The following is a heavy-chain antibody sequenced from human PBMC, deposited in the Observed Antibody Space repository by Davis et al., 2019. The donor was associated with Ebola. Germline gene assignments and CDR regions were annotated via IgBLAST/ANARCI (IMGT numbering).Heavy chain of an antibody. CDR2: VYYSGST. CDR1: GGSISNHY. CDR3: ARVPGGYSYGFSGYYYYGMDV. Sequence: SETLSLTCTVSGGSISNHYWSWIRQPPGKAPEWIGYVYYSGSTNYNPSLKSRVTISVDTSKNQFSLKLSSVTAADTAVYYCARVPGGYSYGFSGYYYYGMDVWGQGTTVTVSS. J-gene: IGHJ6*02. V-gene: IGHV4-59*11. D-gene: IGHD5-18*01.